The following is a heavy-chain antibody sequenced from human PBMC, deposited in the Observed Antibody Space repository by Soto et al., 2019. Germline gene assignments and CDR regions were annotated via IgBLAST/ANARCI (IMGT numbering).Heavy chain of an antibody. V-gene: IGHV5-51*01. D-gene: IGHD4-4*01. CDR2: IYPGDSDT. CDR1: GYIFTSYW. J-gene: IGHJ5*02. Sequence: GESLKISCNGSGYIFTSYWIGWVRQMPGKGLEWMGIIYPGDSDTRYSPSFQGQVTISADKSISTAYLQWSSLKASDTAMYYCARSRALATVTTLNWFDPWGQGTLVTVSS. CDR3: ARSRALATVTTLNWFDP.